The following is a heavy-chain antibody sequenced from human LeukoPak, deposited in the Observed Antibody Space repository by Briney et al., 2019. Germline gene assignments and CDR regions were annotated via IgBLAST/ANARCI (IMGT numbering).Heavy chain of an antibody. V-gene: IGHV1-2*02. CDR1: GYTFIDYF. CDR2: INPDNGGT. Sequence: ASMKVSWKASGYTFIDYFMHWVRQAPGQGLEWDGWINPDNGGTNYAQNFQGRVTMTRDTSISTAYMELSRLRSDDTAVFYCARDAYYGSGSYPYWGQGTLVTVSS. D-gene: IGHD3-10*01. CDR3: ARDAYYGSGSYPY. J-gene: IGHJ4*02.